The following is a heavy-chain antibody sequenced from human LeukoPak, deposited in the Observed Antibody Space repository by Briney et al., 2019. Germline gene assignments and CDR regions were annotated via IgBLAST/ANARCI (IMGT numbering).Heavy chain of an antibody. D-gene: IGHD6-6*01. CDR2: IIPILGIP. V-gene: IGHV1-69*04. CDR1: GGTFSSYA. CDR3: ARERYSSSSGFDP. Sequence: GASVKVSCKASGGTFSSYAISWVRQASGQGLEWMGRIIPILGIPNYAQKFQGRVTITADKSTSTAYIELSSLRSEDTAVYYCARERYSSSSGFDPWGQGTLVTVSS. J-gene: IGHJ5*02.